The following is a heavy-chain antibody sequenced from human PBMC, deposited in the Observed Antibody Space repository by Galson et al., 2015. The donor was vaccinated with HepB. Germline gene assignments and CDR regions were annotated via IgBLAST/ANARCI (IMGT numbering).Heavy chain of an antibody. CDR1: GFTFSNAW. CDR2: IKSKADAGTT. J-gene: IGHJ3*02. D-gene: IGHD4-17*01. V-gene: IGHV3-15*01. Sequence: SLRLSCAASGFTFSNAWMSWVSQAPGKGLEWVGRIKSKADAGTTDYAAPVKGRFTISRDDSKNTLYLQMNSLKTEDTAVYYCTTGGYGDTGGAFDIWGQGTMVTVSS. CDR3: TTGGYGDTGGAFDI.